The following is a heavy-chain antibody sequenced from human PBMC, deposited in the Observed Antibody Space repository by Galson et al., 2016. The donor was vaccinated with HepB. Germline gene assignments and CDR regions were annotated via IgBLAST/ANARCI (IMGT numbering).Heavy chain of an antibody. CDR2: IIPNFGTA. Sequence: SVKVSCKASXXXFNXXXIIXXXQAXXQGFELMGGIIPNFGTANYDQKFLGRVTIIADKSTTTVYMEMTRLTSEDTAVFYCARTADFGHSGAVSWGQGSLVIXSS. D-gene: IGHD4-17*01. V-gene: IGHV1-69*06. CDR3: ARTADFGHSGAVS. CDR1: XXXFNXXX. J-gene: IGHJ4*02.